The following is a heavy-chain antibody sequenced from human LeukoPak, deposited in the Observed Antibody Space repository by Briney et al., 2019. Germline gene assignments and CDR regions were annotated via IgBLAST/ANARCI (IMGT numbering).Heavy chain of an antibody. V-gene: IGHV3-30*02. J-gene: IGHJ4*02. CDR2: IRYDGSNK. Sequence: GGSLRLSCAASGFTFSSYWMSWVRRAPGKGLEWVAFIRYDGSNKYYADSVKGRFTISRDNSKNTLYLQMNSLRAEDTAVYYCAKAQNYDFWSGYYTGIDYWGQGTLVTVSS. D-gene: IGHD3-3*01. CDR3: AKAQNYDFWSGYYTGIDY. CDR1: GFTFSSYW.